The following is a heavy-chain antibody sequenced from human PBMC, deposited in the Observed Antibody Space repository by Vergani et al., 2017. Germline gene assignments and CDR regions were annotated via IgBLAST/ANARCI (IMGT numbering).Heavy chain of an antibody. Sequence: QVQLVQSGAEVKKPGSSVKVSCKASGGTFSSYAISWVRQAPGQGLEWMGIINPSGGSTSYAQKFQGRVTMTRDTSTSTVYMELSSLRSEDTAVYYCARDRFYGDYSFDYWGQGTLVTVSS. V-gene: IGHV1-46*01. CDR1: GGTFSSYA. CDR2: INPSGGST. CDR3: ARDRFYGDYSFDY. J-gene: IGHJ4*02. D-gene: IGHD4-17*01.